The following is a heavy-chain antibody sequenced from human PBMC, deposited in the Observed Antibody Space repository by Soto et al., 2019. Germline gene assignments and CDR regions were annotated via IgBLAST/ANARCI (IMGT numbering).Heavy chain of an antibody. CDR2: IWYDGSNK. CDR1: GFTFSSYG. CDR3: ARDQAAAGSYYYYGMDV. D-gene: IGHD6-13*01. Sequence: GGSLRLSCVASGFTFSSYGMHWVRQAPGKGLEWVAVIWYDGSNKYYADSVKGRFTISRDNSKNTLYLQMNSLRAEDTAVYYCARDQAAAGSYYYYGMDVWGQGTTVTVSS. J-gene: IGHJ6*02. V-gene: IGHV3-33*01.